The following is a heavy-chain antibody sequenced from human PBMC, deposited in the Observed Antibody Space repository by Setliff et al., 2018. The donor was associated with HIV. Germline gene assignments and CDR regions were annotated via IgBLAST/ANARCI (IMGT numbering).Heavy chain of an antibody. CDR1: GYYFNIDY. CDR3: ARDHCSSSGCYEYSYYGMDV. V-gene: IGHV1-46*02. J-gene: IGHJ6*02. Sequence: ASVKVSCKTFGYYFNIDYMHWVRQAPGQGLEWMAMVSPFDDGTNYAQKFQGRVTMTRDTSTSTVYMEVSRLRSDDTAVYYCARDHCSSSGCYEYSYYGMDVWGQGTTVTVSS. CDR2: VSPFDDGT. D-gene: IGHD2-2*01.